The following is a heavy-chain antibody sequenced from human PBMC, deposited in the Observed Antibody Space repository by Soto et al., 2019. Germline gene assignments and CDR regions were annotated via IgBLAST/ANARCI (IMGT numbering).Heavy chain of an antibody. Sequence: PGGSLRLSCAASGFIFDDYYMTWIRQAPGKGLEWISYISGSSATIYYADSVKGRFTVSRDSAKKSLYLQMNTLRVEGAALFYCARGSGPGIAAAESFFDSWGQGTLVTVSA. CDR3: ARGSGPGIAAAESFFDS. CDR2: ISGSSATI. CDR1: GFIFDDYY. V-gene: IGHV3-11*01. D-gene: IGHD6-13*01. J-gene: IGHJ4*02.